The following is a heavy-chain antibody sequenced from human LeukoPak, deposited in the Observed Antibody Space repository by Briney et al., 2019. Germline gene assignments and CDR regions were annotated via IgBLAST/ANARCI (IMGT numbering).Heavy chain of an antibody. Sequence: GGSLRLSCAASGFTFSNHWMHWVRQAPGKGLMWVSRINRDGSRTDYADSVKDRFTISRDDAKNTLYLQVNSLRAEDTAVYFCARGGSDTAMAHDYWGQGTLVTVSS. CDR2: INRDGSRT. CDR3: ARGGSDTAMAHDY. J-gene: IGHJ4*02. V-gene: IGHV3-74*01. CDR1: GFTFSNHW. D-gene: IGHD5-18*01.